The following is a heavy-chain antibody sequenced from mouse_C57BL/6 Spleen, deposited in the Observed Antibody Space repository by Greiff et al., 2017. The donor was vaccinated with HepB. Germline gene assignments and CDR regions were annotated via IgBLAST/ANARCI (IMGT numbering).Heavy chain of an antibody. CDR3: ARPPYGSSPSWFAY. CDR2: INPSTGGT. J-gene: IGHJ3*01. V-gene: IGHV1-42*01. Sequence: EVQLQESGPELVKPGASVKISCKASGYSFTGYYMNWVKQSPEKSLEWIGEINPSTGGTTYNQKFKAKATLTVDKSSSTAYMQLKSLTSEDAAVYYCARPPYGSSPSWFAYWGQGTLVTVSA. CDR1: GYSFTGYY. D-gene: IGHD1-1*01.